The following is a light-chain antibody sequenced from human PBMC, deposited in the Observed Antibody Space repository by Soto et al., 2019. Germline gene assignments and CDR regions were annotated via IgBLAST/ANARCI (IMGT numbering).Light chain of an antibody. Sequence: QSVLTQHPSASGSPGQSVTISCTGTKSDIGVYDFVAWYQHHPGKAPRLIIYEVVQRPSGVPDRFSGSKSGNTASLTVSGLQAADEADYFCKSYAGSNTYVFGSGTKVTVL. V-gene: IGLV2-8*01. CDR3: KSYAGSNTYV. CDR2: EVV. J-gene: IGLJ1*01. CDR1: KSDIGVYDF.